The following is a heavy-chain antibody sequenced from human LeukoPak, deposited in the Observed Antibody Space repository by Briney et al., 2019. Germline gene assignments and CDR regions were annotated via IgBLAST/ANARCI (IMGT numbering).Heavy chain of an antibody. CDR3: ARSGYSSGWYEY. CDR1: GGSLSGFY. CDR2: INHSGNT. V-gene: IGHV4-34*01. J-gene: IGHJ4*02. D-gene: IGHD6-19*01. Sequence: PSETLSLTCALYGGSLSGFYWRGIRQPTGEGVEGIGEINHSGNTNYHPPLESRVTISVDTSKNQFSLKLSSVTAADTAVYYCARSGYSSGWYEYWGQGTLVTVSS.